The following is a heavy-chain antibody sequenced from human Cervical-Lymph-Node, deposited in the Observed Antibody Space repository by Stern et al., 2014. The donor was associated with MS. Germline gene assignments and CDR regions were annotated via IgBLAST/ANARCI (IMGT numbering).Heavy chain of an antibody. CDR1: GIIFGDYV. Sequence: QLVESGGGLVQPGGSLRLSCAASGIIFGDYVLHWVRQAPGEGLGWVAGISWNSGYIAYTDSVKGRFTISRDNAKNSLYLHMNSLRAEDTALYYCAKDLGEVFYYGMDVWGQGTTVTVSS. V-gene: IGHV3-9*01. CDR3: AKDLGEVFYYGMDV. J-gene: IGHJ6*02. CDR2: ISWNSGYI. D-gene: IGHD2-21*01.